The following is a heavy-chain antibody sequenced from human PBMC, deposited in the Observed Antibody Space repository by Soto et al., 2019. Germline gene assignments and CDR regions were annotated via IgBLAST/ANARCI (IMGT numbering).Heavy chain of an antibody. D-gene: IGHD3-22*01. V-gene: IGHV4-59*01. CDR2: IYYSGST. CDR3: AGTSYYYDSSGLFDY. Sequence: PSETLSLTCTVSGGSISSYYWSWIRQPPGKGLEWIGYIYYSGSTNYNPSLKSRVTISVDTSKNQFSLKLSSVTAADTAVYYCAGTSYYYDSSGLFDYWGQGTLVTVSS. CDR1: GGSISSYY. J-gene: IGHJ4*02.